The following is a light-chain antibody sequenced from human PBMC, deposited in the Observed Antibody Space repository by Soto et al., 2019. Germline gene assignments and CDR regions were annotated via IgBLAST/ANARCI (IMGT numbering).Light chain of an antibody. CDR3: QQLYTYPHT. CDR1: QGVMNS. J-gene: IGKJ2*01. V-gene: IGKV1-9*01. Sequence: IPVTQSPSILSASVGDRVTITCRTSQGVMNSFAWYQQKSGKAPRLLIYSISSLKSGVPSRFSGSGSGAEFTLTISGLQPEDFGTYFCQQLYTYPHTFGLGTELQI. CDR2: SIS.